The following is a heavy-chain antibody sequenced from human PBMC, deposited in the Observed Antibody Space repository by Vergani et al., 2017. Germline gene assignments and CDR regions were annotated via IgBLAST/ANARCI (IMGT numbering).Heavy chain of an antibody. CDR3: ARLYGRDSSGSKYFDY. CDR1: GYSFTNYW. V-gene: IGHV5-51*01. Sequence: EVQLVQSGAEVNKPGESLKISCQISGYSFTNYWIGWVRQMPGKGLEWMGIIHPADSDTRYSPSFQGQVTISVAKSISTAYLQRSSLRASDSAMYYCARLYGRDSSGSKYFDYWGQGTLVTVSS. J-gene: IGHJ4*02. D-gene: IGHD3-22*01. CDR2: IHPADSDT.